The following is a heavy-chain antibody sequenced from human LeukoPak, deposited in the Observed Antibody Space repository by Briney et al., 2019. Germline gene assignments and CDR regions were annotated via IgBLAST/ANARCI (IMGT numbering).Heavy chain of an antibody. CDR1: GYSISSGYY. CDR3: ARAVTMVRGVIIGSVDY. J-gene: IGHJ4*02. V-gene: IGHV4-38-2*02. Sequence: SETLSLTCTVSGYSISSGYYWGWIRQPPGKGLEWIGSIYHSGSTYYNPSLKSRVTISVDTSKNQFSLKLSSVTAADTAVYYCARAVTMVRGVIIGSVDYWGQGTLVTVSA. CDR2: IYHSGST. D-gene: IGHD3-10*01.